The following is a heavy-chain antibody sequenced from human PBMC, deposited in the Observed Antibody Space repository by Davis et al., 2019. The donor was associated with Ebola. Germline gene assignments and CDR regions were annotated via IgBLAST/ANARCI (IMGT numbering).Heavy chain of an antibody. V-gene: IGHV1-18*01. D-gene: IGHD2-15*01. CDR1: GYTFTSYG. J-gene: IGHJ6*03. Sequence: ASVKVSCKASGYTFTSYGISWVRQAPGQGLEWMGWISAYNGNTNYAQKLQGRVTMTTDTSTSTAYMELRSLRSEDTAVYYCAREPTIILHMDVWGKGTTVTVSS. CDR3: AREPTIILHMDV. CDR2: ISAYNGNT.